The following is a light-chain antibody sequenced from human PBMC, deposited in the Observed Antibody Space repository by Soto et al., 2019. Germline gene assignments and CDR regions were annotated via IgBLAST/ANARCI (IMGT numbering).Light chain of an antibody. CDR1: QCVSSTY. J-gene: IGKJ1*01. V-gene: IGKV3-20*01. CDR2: GAS. CDR3: QQYDSSSWT. Sequence: EIVLTQSPGTLSLSPGERATLSCRTSQCVSSTYLAWYQHRPGQAPRLLIYGASRRATGIPDRFSGSGSGTEFTLTISRLESEDFAVYYCQQYDSSSWTFGQGTKVDIK.